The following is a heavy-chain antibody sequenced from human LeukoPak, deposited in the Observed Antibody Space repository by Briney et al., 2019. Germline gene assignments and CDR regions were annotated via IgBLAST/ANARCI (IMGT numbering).Heavy chain of an antibody. J-gene: IGHJ4*02. Sequence: ASVKVSCKASGYTFSGFGMAWVRQAPGQGLEWMGWITVYNNNTKYAQKLQGRVTMTTDTSTSTAYMELRSLRSDDTAVYYCARDGLVGATIMDYWGQGTLVTVSS. D-gene: IGHD1-26*01. CDR3: ARDGLVGATIMDY. CDR2: ITVYNNNT. V-gene: IGHV1-18*01. CDR1: GYTFSGFG.